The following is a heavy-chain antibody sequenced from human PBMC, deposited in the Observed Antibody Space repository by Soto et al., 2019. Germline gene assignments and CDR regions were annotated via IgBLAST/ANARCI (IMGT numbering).Heavy chain of an antibody. CDR3: AIGTVTPLRTGYYLDF. J-gene: IGHJ4*02. D-gene: IGHD3-9*01. Sequence: SVKGSCKASGYTFTGYFMHWVRQAPVQGLEWMGWINPSTGATNYAEKFQARVTITRVATTTDTSISTGYMEMKRLRSDDTAVYYCAIGTVTPLRTGYYLDFWGQGTLVTVSS. CDR1: GYTFTGYF. V-gene: IGHV1-2*02. CDR2: INPSTGAT.